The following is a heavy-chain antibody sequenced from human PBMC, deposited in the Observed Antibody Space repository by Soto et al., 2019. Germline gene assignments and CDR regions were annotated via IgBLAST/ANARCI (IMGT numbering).Heavy chain of an antibody. CDR3: AKDLTRGSYGYYGMDV. Sequence: QVQLVESGGGVVQPGRSLRLSCAASGFTFSSYGMHWVRQAPGKGLEWMAVISYDGSNKYYADSVKGRFTISRDNSKNTLYLQMNSLRAEDTAVYYCAKDLTRGSYGYYGMDVWGQGTTVTVSS. J-gene: IGHJ6*02. D-gene: IGHD1-26*01. V-gene: IGHV3-30*18. CDR1: GFTFSSYG. CDR2: ISYDGSNK.